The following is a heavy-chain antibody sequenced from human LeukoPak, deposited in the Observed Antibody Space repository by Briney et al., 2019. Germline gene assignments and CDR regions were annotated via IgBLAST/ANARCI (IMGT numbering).Heavy chain of an antibody. CDR1: GGSISSGGHY. CDR2: IYYSGST. D-gene: IGHD2-2*01. Sequence: PSETLSPTCALSGGSISSGGHYWSWIRQHPGKGLEWIGYIYYSGSTYYNPSLKSRVTISVDTSKNQFSLKLSSVTAADTAVYYCAGAIVVVPAAPTSWFDPWGHGTLVTVS. V-gene: IGHV4-31*11. CDR3: AGAIVVVPAAPTSWFDP. J-gene: IGHJ5*02.